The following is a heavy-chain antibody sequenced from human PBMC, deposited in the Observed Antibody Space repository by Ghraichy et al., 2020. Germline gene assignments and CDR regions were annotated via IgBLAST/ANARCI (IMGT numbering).Heavy chain of an antibody. Sequence: GSLRLSCAASGFTFSTYSMNWVRQAPGKGLEWVSYISSSSSTIYNADSVKGRFTISRDNAKNSLYLQMNSLRDEDTAVYYCARSGDYYDKKHQFDYWGQGTLVTVSS. CDR1: GFTFSTYS. CDR3: ARSGDYYDKKHQFDY. J-gene: IGHJ4*02. CDR2: ISSSSSTI. D-gene: IGHD3-22*01. V-gene: IGHV3-48*02.